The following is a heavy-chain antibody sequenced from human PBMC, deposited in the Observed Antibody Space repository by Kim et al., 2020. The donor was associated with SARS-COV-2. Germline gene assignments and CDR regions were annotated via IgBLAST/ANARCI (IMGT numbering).Heavy chain of an antibody. CDR3: ASLDSAQVPGVF. Sequence: YYVASVKGRFTMSRDNAKNSLYLEMNRRRPEDTAVYYCASLDSAQVPGVFWGQGTLVTVPS. V-gene: IGHV3-7*03. D-gene: IGHD3-10*01. J-gene: IGHJ4*02.